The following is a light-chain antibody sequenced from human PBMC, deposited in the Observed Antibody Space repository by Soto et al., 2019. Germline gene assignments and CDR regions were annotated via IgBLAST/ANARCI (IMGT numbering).Light chain of an antibody. Sequence: QSALTQPASVSGSPGQSITISCTGTSTDIGDYNYVSWYQHHPGKAPKLMIYEVTNRPSGVPDRVSGSKSGTSASLAISGLQSEDEADYCASWDDSLNGRVFGGGTKVTVL. V-gene: IGLV2-14*01. J-gene: IGLJ3*02. CDR1: STDIGDYNY. CDR2: EVT. CDR3: SWDDSLNGRV.